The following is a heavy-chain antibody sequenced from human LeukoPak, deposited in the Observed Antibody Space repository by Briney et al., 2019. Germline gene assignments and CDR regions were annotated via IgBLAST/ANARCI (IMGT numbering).Heavy chain of an antibody. CDR1: GDSISSGSYY. J-gene: IGHJ4*02. Sequence: SETLSLTYIVSGDSISSGSYYWGWIRQPQGKGLEWIGSIYNSGITEYNPSLKSRVTISLDTSKNQFSLRLRSVTAADTAVYYCARETGGYYIMFDQWGQGTLITVSS. CDR3: ARETGGYYIMFDQ. CDR2: IYNSGIT. V-gene: IGHV4-39*07. D-gene: IGHD3-3*01.